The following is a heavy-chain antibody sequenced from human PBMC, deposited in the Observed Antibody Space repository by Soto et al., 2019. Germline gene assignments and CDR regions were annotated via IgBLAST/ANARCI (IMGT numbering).Heavy chain of an antibody. CDR1: GFTFSSYG. CDR3: ARDGGYCSGGSCYSDDAFDI. Sequence: QVQLVESGGGVVQPGRSLRLSCAASGFTFSSYGMHWVRQAPGKGLEWVAVIWYDGSNKYYVDSVKGRFTISRDNSKNTLYLQMNSLRAEDTAVYYCARDGGYCSGGSCYSDDAFDIWGQGTMVTVSS. CDR2: IWYDGSNK. D-gene: IGHD2-15*01. J-gene: IGHJ3*02. V-gene: IGHV3-33*01.